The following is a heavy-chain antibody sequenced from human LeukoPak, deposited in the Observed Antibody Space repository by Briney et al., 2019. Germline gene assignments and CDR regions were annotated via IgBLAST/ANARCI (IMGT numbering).Heavy chain of an antibody. J-gene: IGHJ5*02. CDR3: ARDGDYNNAAYWSAP. D-gene: IGHD4-4*01. CDR1: GVTFSDYY. V-gene: IGHV3-11*01. Sequence: GGSLRLSCAASGVTFSDYYMSWIRQAPGQGLEWVSDISNSGSTIYYADSVNGRFTISRDNAKNSLYLQMNSLSAEATACYYGARDGDYNNAAYWSAPWGQATLVTLPS. CDR2: ISNSGSTI.